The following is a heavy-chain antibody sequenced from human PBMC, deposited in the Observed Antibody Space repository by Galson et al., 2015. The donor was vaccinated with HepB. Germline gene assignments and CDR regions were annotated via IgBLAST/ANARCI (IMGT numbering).Heavy chain of an antibody. D-gene: IGHD1-26*01. CDR1: GFSVSSNY. CDR3: AREYGGSYSRYWYFDL. CDR2: IYSGGST. J-gene: IGHJ2*01. Sequence: SLRLSCAASGFSVSSNYMSWVRQAPGKGLEWVSVIYSGGSTYYADSVKGRFTISRDNSKNTLYLQMNSLRAEDTAVYYCAREYGGSYSRYWYFDLWGRGTLVTVSS. V-gene: IGHV3-66*01.